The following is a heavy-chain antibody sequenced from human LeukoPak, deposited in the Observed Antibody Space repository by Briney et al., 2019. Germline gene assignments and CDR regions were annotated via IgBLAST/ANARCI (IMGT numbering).Heavy chain of an antibody. CDR2: IYPGDSDT. V-gene: IGHV5-51*01. CDR1: GYSFTSYW. CDR3: ARRIAGGGIDY. D-gene: IGHD6-13*01. J-gene: IGHJ4*02. Sequence: GESLKISCKGSGYSFTSYWIGWVRQMPGKGLEWVGIIYPGDSDTRYSPSFQGQVTISADKSITIAYLQWSGLKAPDTAMYYCARRIAGGGIDYWGQGTLVTVSS.